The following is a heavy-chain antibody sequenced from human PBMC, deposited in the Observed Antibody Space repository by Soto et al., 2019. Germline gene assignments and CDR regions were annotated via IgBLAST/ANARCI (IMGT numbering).Heavy chain of an antibody. CDR1: GYTFTSYG. D-gene: IGHD2-15*01. CDR3: AREARLAYCSGGSCYSSDAFDI. V-gene: IGHV1-18*01. Sequence: ASVKVSCKASGYTFTSYGISWVRQAPGQGLEWMGWISAYNGNTNYAQKLQGRVTMTTDTSTSTAYMELRSLRSDDTAVYYCAREARLAYCSGGSCYSSDAFDIWGQGTMVT. J-gene: IGHJ3*02. CDR2: ISAYNGNT.